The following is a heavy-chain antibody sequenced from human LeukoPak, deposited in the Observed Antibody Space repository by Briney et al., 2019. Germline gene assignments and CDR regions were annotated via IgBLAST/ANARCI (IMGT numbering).Heavy chain of an antibody. CDR2: IYYSGST. V-gene: IGHV4-59*12. J-gene: IGHJ4*02. CDR1: GGSISSYY. CDR3: ARGLSRLPPGGY. Sequence: PSETLSLTCTVSGGSISSYYWSWIRQPPGKGLEWIGYIYYSGSTNYNPPLKSRVTISIDTSKNQFSLKLSSVTAADTAVYYCARGLSRLPPGGYWGQGTLVTVSS. D-gene: IGHD2-15*01.